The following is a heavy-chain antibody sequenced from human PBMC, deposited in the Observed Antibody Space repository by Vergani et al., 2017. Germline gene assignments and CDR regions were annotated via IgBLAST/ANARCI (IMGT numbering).Heavy chain of an antibody. CDR3: AREYSSSVGFLAY. CDR2: IYTSEST. CDR1: GGSISSGDYY. D-gene: IGHD6-6*01. J-gene: IGHJ4*02. Sequence: QVQLQESGPGLVKPSQTLSLTCTVSGGSISSGDYYWSWIRQPAGKGLEWIGRIYTSESTNYNPSLKSRVNMSVDTSKNQFSLKLSSVTAAATAVYYCAREYSSSVGFLAYWVQGTLVTVSS. V-gene: IGHV4-61*02.